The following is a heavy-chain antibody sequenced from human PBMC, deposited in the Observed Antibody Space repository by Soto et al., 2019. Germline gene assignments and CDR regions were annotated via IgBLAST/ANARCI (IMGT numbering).Heavy chain of an antibody. CDR3: VRGKVGTNPNWLDP. CDR1: GFSVSSSY. J-gene: IGHJ5*02. V-gene: IGHV3-66*01. D-gene: IGHD2-21*02. Sequence: VQLVESGGGLVQPGGSLRLSCAASGFSVSSSYLYWVRQAPGKGLEWVSSIYLSGSTYYTDSVKGRFSISRDNSKNTLYLQMNSLGAEDTAIYYCVRGKVGTNPNWLDPWGQGSLVTVSS. CDR2: IYLSGST.